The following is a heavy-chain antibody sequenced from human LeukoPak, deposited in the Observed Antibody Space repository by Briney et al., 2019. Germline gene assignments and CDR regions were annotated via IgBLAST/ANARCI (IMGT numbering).Heavy chain of an antibody. CDR1: GFTVSSNY. J-gene: IGHJ4*02. CDR2: IYSGGST. Sequence: GGSLRLSCAASGFTVSSNYMSWVRQAPGKGLEWVSVIYSGGSTYYADSVKGRFTISRDNSKSTLYLQMNSLRAEDTAVYFCARAETTGYYYYFDYWGQGTLVTVSS. D-gene: IGHD3-9*01. CDR3: ARAETTGYYYYFDY. V-gene: IGHV3-53*01.